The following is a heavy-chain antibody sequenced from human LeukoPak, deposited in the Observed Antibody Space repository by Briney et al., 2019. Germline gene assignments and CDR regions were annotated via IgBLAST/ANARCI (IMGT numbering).Heavy chain of an antibody. CDR1: GDSVSSNSGA. CDR3: ADTVAGTLGNV. CDR2: TYYRSKWHN. Sequence: SQTLSLTCAFSGDSVSSNSGAWNWIRQSPSRGLEWLGRTYYRSKWHNDYAVSVKSRITINPDTSKNQFSLQLNSVTPEDTAVYYCADTVAGTLGNVWGQGTLVTVSS. J-gene: IGHJ4*02. D-gene: IGHD6-19*01. V-gene: IGHV6-1*01.